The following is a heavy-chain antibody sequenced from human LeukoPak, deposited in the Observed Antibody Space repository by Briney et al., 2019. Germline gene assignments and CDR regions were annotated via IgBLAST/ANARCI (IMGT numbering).Heavy chain of an antibody. CDR1: GFTFSSYA. J-gene: IGHJ4*02. CDR3: ARFIAAPYYFDY. Sequence: PGGSLRLSCAASGFTFSSYAMHWVRQAPGKGLEWVSFISSSRSYIYYADSVKGRLTISRDNAKNSLYLQMNSLRAEDTAVYYCARFIAAPYYFDYWGRGTLVTVSS. D-gene: IGHD6-13*01. CDR2: ISSSRSYI. V-gene: IGHV3-21*01.